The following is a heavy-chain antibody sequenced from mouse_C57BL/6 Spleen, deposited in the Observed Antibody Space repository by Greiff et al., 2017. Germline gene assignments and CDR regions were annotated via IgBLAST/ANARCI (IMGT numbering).Heavy chain of an antibody. CDR2: IDPENGDT. Sequence: VQLQQSGAELVRPGASVKLSCTASGFNIKDDDMHWVKQRPEQGLEWIGWIDPENGDTEYASKFQGKATITADTSSNTAYLQLSSLTSEDTAVYYGTTDGNYEDWGQGTTLTVSS. CDR3: TTDGNYED. D-gene: IGHD2-1*01. J-gene: IGHJ2*01. CDR1: GFNIKDDD. V-gene: IGHV14-4*01.